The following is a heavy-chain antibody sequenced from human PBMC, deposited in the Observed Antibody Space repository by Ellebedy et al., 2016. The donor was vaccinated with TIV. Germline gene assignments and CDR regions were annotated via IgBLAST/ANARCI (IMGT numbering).Heavy chain of an antibody. CDR3: AKDIELELPCYFDY. J-gene: IGHJ4*02. CDR1: GLTFSSYA. Sequence: PGGSLRLSCTASGLTFSSYAMHWVCHAPGKGLEWVSAMSGSGSSTYYADSVKGRFTISRDNSKNTVYLQRNSLRAEDTALYYCAKDIELELPCYFDYWGQGTLVIVSS. CDR2: MSGSGSST. D-gene: IGHD1-7*01. V-gene: IGHV3-23*01.